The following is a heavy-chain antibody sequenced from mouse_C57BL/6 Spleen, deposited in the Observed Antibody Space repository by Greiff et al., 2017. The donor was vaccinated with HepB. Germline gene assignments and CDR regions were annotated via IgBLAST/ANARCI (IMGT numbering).Heavy chain of an antibody. D-gene: IGHD2-4*01. CDR1: GYAFSSYW. J-gene: IGHJ2*01. Sequence: QVQLQQSGAELVKPGASVKISCKASGYAFSSYWMNWVKQRPGKGLEWIGQIYPGDGDTNYNGKFKGKATLTADKSSSTAYMQLSSLTSEDSAVYFCARYDYDGGYCDYWGQGTTLTVSS. V-gene: IGHV1-80*01. CDR2: IYPGDGDT. CDR3: ARYDYDGGYCDY.